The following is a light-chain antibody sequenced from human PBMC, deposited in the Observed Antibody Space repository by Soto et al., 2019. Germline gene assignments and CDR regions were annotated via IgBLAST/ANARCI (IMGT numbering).Light chain of an antibody. CDR2: WAS. Sequence: DIVMTQSPDSLAVSLGESATVNCRSSQSVLYSSNNKNHLAWYQQKPGQPPKLLIYWASTRESGVPDRFSGSGSGTDFTLTISSLQAEDVAVYYCQQYYSIPFTFGPGTKVDIK. CDR3: QQYYSIPFT. V-gene: IGKV4-1*01. J-gene: IGKJ3*01. CDR1: QSVLYSSNNKNH.